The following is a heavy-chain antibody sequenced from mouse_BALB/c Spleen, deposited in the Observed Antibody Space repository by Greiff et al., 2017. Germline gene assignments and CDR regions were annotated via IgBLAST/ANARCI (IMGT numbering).Heavy chain of an antibody. CDR3: ARRGSAY. V-gene: IGHV1-7*01. CDR2: INPSTGYT. Sequence: VQLQQSGADLAKPGASVKMSCKASGYTFTSYWMHWVKQRPGQGLEWIGYINPSTGYTEYNQKFKDKATLTADKSSSTAYMQLSSLTSEDSAVYYCARRGSAYWGQGTLVTVSA. CDR1: GYTFTSYW. J-gene: IGHJ3*01.